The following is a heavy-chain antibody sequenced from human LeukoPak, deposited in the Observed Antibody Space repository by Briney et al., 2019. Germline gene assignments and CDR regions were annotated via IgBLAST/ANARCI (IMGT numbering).Heavy chain of an antibody. CDR3: AREAPNCRGDCLDY. J-gene: IGHJ4*02. CDR2: ISYSDDTI. D-gene: IGHD2-21*02. V-gene: IGHV3-48*03. CDR1: GFTFRSYE. Sequence: PGESLRLSCAASGFTFRSYELNWVRQAPGKGLEWVSYISYSDDTIYYADSVKGRFTISRDNAKNSLYLQMNSLRAEDTAVYYCAREAPNCRGDCLDYWGQGTLVTVSS.